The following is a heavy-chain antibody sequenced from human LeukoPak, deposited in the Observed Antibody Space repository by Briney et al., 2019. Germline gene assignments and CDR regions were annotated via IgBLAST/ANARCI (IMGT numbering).Heavy chain of an antibody. CDR1: GYTFTGYY. Sequence: ASVKVSCKAPGYTFTGYYMHWVRQAPGQGLEWMGWINPNSGGTNYAQKFQGRVTMTRNTSISTAYMELSRLRSDDTAVYYCARASTPGAFDIWGQGTMVTVSS. J-gene: IGHJ3*02. D-gene: IGHD2-15*01. V-gene: IGHV1-2*02. CDR2: INPNSGGT. CDR3: ARASTPGAFDI.